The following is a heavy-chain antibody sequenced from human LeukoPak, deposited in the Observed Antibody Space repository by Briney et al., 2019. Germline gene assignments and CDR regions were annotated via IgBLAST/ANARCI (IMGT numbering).Heavy chain of an antibody. CDR3: AKDLARITGTTGGYYYYGMDV. D-gene: IGHD1-7*01. J-gene: IGHJ6*02. V-gene: IGHV3-66*01. Sequence: GGSLRLSCAASGFTVSSNYMSWVRQAPGKGLEWVSVIYSGGSTYYADSVKGRFTISRDNSKNTLYLQMNSLRAEDTAVYYCAKDLARITGTTGGYYYYGMDVWGQGTTVTVSS. CDR2: IYSGGST. CDR1: GFTVSSNY.